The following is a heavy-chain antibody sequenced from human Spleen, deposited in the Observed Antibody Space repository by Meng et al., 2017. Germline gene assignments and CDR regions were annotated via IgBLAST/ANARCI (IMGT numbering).Heavy chain of an antibody. J-gene: IGHJ4*02. Sequence: HLVGPGGGLLQPGGSLSLSCVASGLSFTDAWMSWVRQAPGKGLEWVGRIKRNSDGGTIDYAAPVKGRFTISRDDSKNTLYLQMDSLITEDTAVYFCATGAAAADHWGQGTLVTVSS. CDR1: GLSFTDAW. D-gene: IGHD6-13*01. CDR2: IKRNSDGGTI. CDR3: ATGAAAADH. V-gene: IGHV3-15*01.